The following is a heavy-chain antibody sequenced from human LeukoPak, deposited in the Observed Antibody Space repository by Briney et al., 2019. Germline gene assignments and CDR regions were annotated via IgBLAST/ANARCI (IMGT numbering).Heavy chain of an antibody. V-gene: IGHV3-30*02. CDR2: TQHDGDDK. CDR1: GFILSSYA. J-gene: IGHJ4*02. D-gene: IGHD3-10*01. Sequence: GGSLRLSCAASGFILSSYAMHWVRQAPGKGLEWVAFTQHDGDDKYYADSVKGRFTISRDNAKNSLYLQMNSLRAEDTAVYYCARVSGVGDAKPRMYYYGSGSYGYWGQGTLVTVSS. CDR3: ARVSGVGDAKPRMYYYGSGSYGY.